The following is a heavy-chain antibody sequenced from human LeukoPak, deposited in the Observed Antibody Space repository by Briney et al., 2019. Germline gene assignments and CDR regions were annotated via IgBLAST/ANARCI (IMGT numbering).Heavy chain of an antibody. J-gene: IGHJ6*04. CDR3: ASNYGSGTYYYYGMDV. CDR2: INHSGST. Sequence: SETLSLTCAVYGGSFSGYYWSWIRQPPGKGLEWIGEINHSGSTNYNPSLKSRVTISVDTSKNQFSLELSSVTAADTAVYYCASNYGSGTYYYYGMDVWGKGTTVTVSS. V-gene: IGHV4-34*01. CDR1: GGSFSGYY. D-gene: IGHD3-10*01.